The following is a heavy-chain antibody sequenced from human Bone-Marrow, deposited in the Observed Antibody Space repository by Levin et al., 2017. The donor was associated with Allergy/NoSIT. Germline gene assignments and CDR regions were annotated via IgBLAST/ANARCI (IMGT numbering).Heavy chain of an antibody. Sequence: GGSLRLSCAASGFTFSSYAMSWVRQAPGKGLEWVSAISGSGGSTYYADSVKGRFTISRDNSKNTLYLQMNSLRAEDTAVYYCAKYLGLKGYSGYDWREPDWFDPWGQGTLVTVSS. D-gene: IGHD5-12*01. V-gene: IGHV3-23*01. CDR2: ISGSGGST. CDR1: GFTFSSYA. CDR3: AKYLGLKGYSGYDWREPDWFDP. J-gene: IGHJ5*02.